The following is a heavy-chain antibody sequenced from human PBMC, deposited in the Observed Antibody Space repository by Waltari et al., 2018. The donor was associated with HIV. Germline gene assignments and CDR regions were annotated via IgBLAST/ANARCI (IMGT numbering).Heavy chain of an antibody. J-gene: IGHJ6*02. CDR3: AKFTGGGTFDYGMDV. D-gene: IGHD3-16*01. Sequence: VHLLESGGGSVQPGGSLRLSCGASGFTLTTFAMSWVRRAPGKGLEWVSTHSGRTGRTDYADSVKGRFTVSRDNSKNTLYLQMNSLRAEDTAVYYCAKFTGGGTFDYGMDVWGQGTTVTVSS. CDR1: GFTLTTFA. V-gene: IGHV3-23*01. CDR2: HSGRTGRT.